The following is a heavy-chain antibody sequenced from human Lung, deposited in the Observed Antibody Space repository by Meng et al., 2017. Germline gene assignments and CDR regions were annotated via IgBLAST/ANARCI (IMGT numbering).Heavy chain of an antibody. CDR1: GFFVSRYA. V-gene: IGHV3-30*14. Sequence: GFFVSRYAMHWVRQAPGKGLEWVAVISNEGSEKYYADSVKGRFTISRDNSKNTLYLQMNSLRAEDTAVYYCARAGGLGILYFDLWGRGTLVTVSS. D-gene: IGHD7-27*01. CDR2: ISNEGSEK. J-gene: IGHJ2*01. CDR3: ARAGGLGILYFDL.